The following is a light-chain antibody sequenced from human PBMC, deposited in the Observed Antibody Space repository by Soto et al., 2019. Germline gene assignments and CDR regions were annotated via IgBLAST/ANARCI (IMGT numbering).Light chain of an antibody. CDR1: PRVSNNY. CDR2: GAS. J-gene: IGKJ1*01. Sequence: ASPRVSNNYLAWYQQKPGQAPRLLIYGASNRATGIPDRFSGSGSRTAFTLSSISLEAEAFVVYLWHPYRSPGKFGEGTKVDIK. CDR3: HPYRSPGK. V-gene: IGKV3-20*01.